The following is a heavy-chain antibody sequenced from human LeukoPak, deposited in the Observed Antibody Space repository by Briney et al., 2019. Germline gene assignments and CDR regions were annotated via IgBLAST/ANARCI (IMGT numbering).Heavy chain of an antibody. CDR3: AKADATIGGAFDT. CDR2: ISGTADSK. CDR1: GFTFSSYS. V-gene: IGHV3-23*01. D-gene: IGHD3-16*01. J-gene: IGHJ3*02. Sequence: GGSLRLSCAASGFTFSSYSMNWVRQAPGRGLEWLCIISGTADSKYYADSVKGRFIISRDNPRSTLYLEMNILRAEDTAVYYCAKADATIGGAFDTWGQGTMVIVSS.